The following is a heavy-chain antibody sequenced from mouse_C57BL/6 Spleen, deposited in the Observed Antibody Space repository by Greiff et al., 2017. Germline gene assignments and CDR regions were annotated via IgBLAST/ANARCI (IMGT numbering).Heavy chain of an antibody. J-gene: IGHJ3*01. Sequence: VKLMESGPGLVAPSQSLSITCTVSGFSLTSYAISWVRQPPGKGLEWLGIIWTGGGTNYNSALKSRLSIRTDNSKSQFVLKMNSLQTEDTARYYCARNDYAAGWFAYWGQGTLVTVSA. CDR1: GFSLTSYA. CDR2: IWTGGGT. CDR3: ARNDYAAGWFAY. V-gene: IGHV2-9-1*01. D-gene: IGHD2-4*01.